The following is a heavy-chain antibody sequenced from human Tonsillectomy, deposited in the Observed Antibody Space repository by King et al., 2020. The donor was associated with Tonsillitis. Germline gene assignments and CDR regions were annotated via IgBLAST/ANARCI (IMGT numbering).Heavy chain of an antibody. CDR1: GGSISSYY. J-gene: IGHJ4*02. V-gene: IGHV4-59*01. Sequence: QLQLQESGPGLVKPSETLSLTCTVSGGSISSYYWSWIRQPPGKGLEWIGYIYYSGSTNYNPSLKSRVTISLDTSKNQFSLKLNSVTAADTAMYYCARRAYCSGNCYGDLSYFDYWGQGTLVTVSS. CDR2: IYYSGST. D-gene: IGHD2-21*02. CDR3: ARRAYCSGNCYGDLSYFDY.